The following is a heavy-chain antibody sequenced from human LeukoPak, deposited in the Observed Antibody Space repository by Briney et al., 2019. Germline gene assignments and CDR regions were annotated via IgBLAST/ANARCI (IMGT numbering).Heavy chain of an antibody. CDR2: INPSGGST. CDR3: ASTWVWFGELLSPSDY. Sequence: ASVKVSCKASGYTFTSYYMHWVRQAPGQGLEWMGIINPSGGSTSYAQKFQGRVTMTRDTSTSTVYLELSSLRSEDTAVYYCASTWVWFGELLSPSDYWGQGTLVTVSS. V-gene: IGHV1-46*01. D-gene: IGHD3-10*01. CDR1: GYTFTSYY. J-gene: IGHJ4*02.